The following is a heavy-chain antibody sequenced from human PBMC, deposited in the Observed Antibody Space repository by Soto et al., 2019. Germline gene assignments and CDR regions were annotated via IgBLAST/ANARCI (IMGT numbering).Heavy chain of an antibody. D-gene: IGHD3-16*01. CDR1: GFTFSSYG. V-gene: IGHV3-30*18. CDR3: AKEATLKLDYYYYNFMDV. J-gene: IGHJ6*03. CDR2: ISYDGSNK. Sequence: GGSLRLSCAASGFTFSSYGMHWVRQAPGKGLEWVAIISYDGSNKYYADSVKGRFTISRDNSKNTLYLQMNSLRAEDTAVYYCAKEATLKLDYYYYNFMDVWGKGTTVTVSS.